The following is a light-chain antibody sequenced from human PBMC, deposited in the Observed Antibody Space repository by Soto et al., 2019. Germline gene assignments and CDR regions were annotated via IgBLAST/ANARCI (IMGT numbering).Light chain of an antibody. CDR1: SSNIGSNT. Sequence: QSVLTQPPSASGTPGQRVTISCSGSSSNIGSNTVNWYQQLPGTAPKLLIYSNNQRPSGVPDRFSGSKSGTSASLAISGLQSEDEADYYCAAWEDSLKGDMVFGGGTKLTVL. CDR2: SNN. CDR3: AAWEDSLKGDMV. V-gene: IGLV1-44*01. J-gene: IGLJ2*01.